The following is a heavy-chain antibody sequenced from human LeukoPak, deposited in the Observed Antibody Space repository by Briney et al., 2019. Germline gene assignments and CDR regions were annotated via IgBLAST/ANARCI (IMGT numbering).Heavy chain of an antibody. CDR2: INPNSGGT. Sequence: ASVKVSCKASGYTFTGYYMHWVRQAPGQGLEWMGRINPNSGGTNYAQKFQGRVTMTRDTSISTAYMELSRLRSDDTAVYYCAAESIVGATTADYWGQGTLVTVSS. CDR1: GYTFTGYY. D-gene: IGHD1-26*01. J-gene: IGHJ4*02. CDR3: AAESIVGATTADY. V-gene: IGHV1-2*06.